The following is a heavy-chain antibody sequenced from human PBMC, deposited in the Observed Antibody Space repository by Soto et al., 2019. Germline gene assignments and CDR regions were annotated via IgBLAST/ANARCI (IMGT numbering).Heavy chain of an antibody. CDR1: GFTFSSYG. Sequence: QVQLVESGGGVVQPGRSLRLSCAASGFTFSSYGMHGVRQAPGKGLEWVAVISSDGSNKYYADSVKGRFTISRDNSKNPLYLQMNSLRAEYTAVYYCAKGPTKGYGDYPTFDYWGQGNLVTVSS. CDR2: ISSDGSNK. CDR3: AKGPTKGYGDYPTFDY. D-gene: IGHD4-17*01. J-gene: IGHJ4*02. V-gene: IGHV3-30*18.